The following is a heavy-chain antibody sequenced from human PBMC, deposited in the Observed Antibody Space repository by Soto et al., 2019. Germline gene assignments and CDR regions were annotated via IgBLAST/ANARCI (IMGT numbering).Heavy chain of an antibody. V-gene: IGHV4-59*08. CDR3: ARHSYYSNPLRFDP. J-gene: IGHJ5*02. CDR1: GGSITGYY. D-gene: IGHD4-4*01. Sequence: PSETLSHTCTDSGGSITGYYWSWIRLPPGKGPEWIGNIHYSGSTNYNPSLKSRVTISVDTSKNQFSLRLSSVAAAETAVYYCARHSYYSNPLRFDPWGQGTLVTVSS. CDR2: IHYSGST.